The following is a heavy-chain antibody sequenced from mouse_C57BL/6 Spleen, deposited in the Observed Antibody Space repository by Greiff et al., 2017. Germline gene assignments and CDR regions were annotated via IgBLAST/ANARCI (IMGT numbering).Heavy chain of an antibody. CDR1: GYSITSGYD. CDR3: AREAHYNTMDY. J-gene: IGHJ4*01. Sequence: EVKLEESGPGMAKPSQSLSLTCTVTGYSITSGYDWHWIRHFPGNRLEWMGYISYSGSTNYNPSLKSRISITHDTAKNHFFLELNSVTTENTATYYCAREAHYNTMDYWGQGTSVTVSS. CDR2: ISYSGST. V-gene: IGHV3-1*01.